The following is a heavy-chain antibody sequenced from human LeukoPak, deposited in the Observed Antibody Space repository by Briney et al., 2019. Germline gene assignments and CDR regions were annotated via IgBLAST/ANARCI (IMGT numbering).Heavy chain of an antibody. D-gene: IGHD3-3*01. CDR3: AKDFWSGNYQSGGLDV. CDR1: GFTFRNFA. J-gene: IGHJ6*02. CDR2: INNNADAT. V-gene: IGHV3-23*01. Sequence: GGSLRLSCAASGFTFRNFAMSWVRQAPGKGLEWVSHINNNADATYYADSVKGRFNVSRDNSNNISYLQLDSLRAEDAAVYYCAKDFWSGNYQSGGLDVWAQGSTVTVSS.